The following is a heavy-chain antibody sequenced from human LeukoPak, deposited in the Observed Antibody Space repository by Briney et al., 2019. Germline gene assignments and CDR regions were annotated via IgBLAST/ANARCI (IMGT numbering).Heavy chain of an antibody. CDR2: IKSKTDGGTT. CDR1: GVTFSNAW. J-gene: IGHJ6*03. V-gene: IGHV3-15*01. CDR3: SRDGTPNYSSGWVYMDV. Sequence: GGSLRLSCAASGVTFSNAWMSWVRQAPGKGLEWVGRIKSKTDGGTTDYAAPVKGRFTISRDDSKNTLYLQMNSLKTEDTAVYYCSRDGTPNYSSGWVYMDVWGEGTTVTISS. D-gene: IGHD6-25*01.